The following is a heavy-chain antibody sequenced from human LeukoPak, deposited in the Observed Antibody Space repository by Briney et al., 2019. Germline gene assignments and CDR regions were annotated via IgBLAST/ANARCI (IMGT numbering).Heavy chain of an antibody. Sequence: SETLSLTCTVSGGSISSYYWSWIRQPPGKGLEWIGYIYYSGSTNYNPSLKSRVTISVDTSKNQFSLKLSSVTAADTAVYYCARGLVGALGWYWFDPWGQGTLVTVSS. CDR1: GGSISSYY. CDR2: IYYSGST. D-gene: IGHD1-26*01. V-gene: IGHV4-59*01. J-gene: IGHJ5*02. CDR3: ARGLVGALGWYWFDP.